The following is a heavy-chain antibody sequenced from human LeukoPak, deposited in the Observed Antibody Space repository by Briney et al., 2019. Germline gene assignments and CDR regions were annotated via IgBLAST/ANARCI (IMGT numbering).Heavy chain of an antibody. CDR1: GFTLSSYA. D-gene: IGHD3-10*01. CDR2: ISGSGGST. V-gene: IGHV3-23*01. J-gene: IGHJ2*01. CDR3: VKDPGWFGEDKNWYFDL. Sequence: GGSLRLSCAASGFTLSSYAMSWVRQAPGKGLEWVSAISGSGGSTYYADSVKGRFTISRDNSKNTLYVQMNSLRADDTAVYYCVKDPGWFGEDKNWYFDLWGRGTLVTVSS.